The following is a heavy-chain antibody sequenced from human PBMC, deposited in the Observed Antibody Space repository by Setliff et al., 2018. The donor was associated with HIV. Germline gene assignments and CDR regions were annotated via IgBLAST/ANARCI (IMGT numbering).Heavy chain of an antibody. Sequence: ASVKVSCKASGGTFSSYVISWVRQAPGQGLEWMGGIIPIFGTANYAQKFQGRVTITTDGSTSTVYMELSSLRSEDTAVYYCARAAYGYDSSGYFFDYWGQGTLVTVSS. D-gene: IGHD3-22*01. CDR1: GGTFSSYV. J-gene: IGHJ4*02. CDR3: ARAAYGYDSSGYFFDY. CDR2: IIPIFGTA. V-gene: IGHV1-69*05.